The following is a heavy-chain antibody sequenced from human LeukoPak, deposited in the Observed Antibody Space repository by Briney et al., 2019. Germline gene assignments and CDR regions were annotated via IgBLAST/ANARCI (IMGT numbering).Heavy chain of an antibody. CDR3: ARPVPSRLGWFDP. J-gene: IGHJ5*02. Sequence: SETLSLTCTVSGGCISSSSYYWGWIRQPPGKGLEWIGSIYYSGSTYYNPSLKSRVSISVHTSKNQFSLKLRSVTAADTAVYYCARPVPSRLGWFDPWGQGTLVTVSS. CDR1: GGCISSSSYY. V-gene: IGHV4-39*01. D-gene: IGHD1-1*01. CDR2: IYYSGST.